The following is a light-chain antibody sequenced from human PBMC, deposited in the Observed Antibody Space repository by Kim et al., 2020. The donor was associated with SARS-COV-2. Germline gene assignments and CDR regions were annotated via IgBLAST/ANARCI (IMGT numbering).Light chain of an antibody. CDR2: GSS. CDR1: QSVPSNF. CDR3: QLCGTSPSA. Sequence: EIVLMQSPGTLSLSPGERATLSCRASQSVPSNFVAWYQQQPGQAPRLLIYGSSSRAAGIPDRFSGSGSATDFTLTIRRVEPEDFAVYYCQLCGTSPSAFGQGTKLEI. J-gene: IGKJ2*01. V-gene: IGKV3-20*01.